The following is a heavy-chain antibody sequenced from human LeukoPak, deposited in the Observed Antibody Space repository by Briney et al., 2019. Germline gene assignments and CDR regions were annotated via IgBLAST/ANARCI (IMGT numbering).Heavy chain of an antibody. J-gene: IGHJ4*02. CDR2: ISYDGSNK. V-gene: IGHV3-30-3*01. D-gene: IGHD4-23*01. Sequence: PGGSLRLSCAASGFTFSSYAIHWVRQAPGKGLEWVAVISYDGSNKYYADSVKGRFTISRDNSKNTLYLQMNSLRAEDTAVYYCARCPTVVTSPPDYWGQGTLVTVSS. CDR1: GFTFSSYA. CDR3: ARCPTVVTSPPDY.